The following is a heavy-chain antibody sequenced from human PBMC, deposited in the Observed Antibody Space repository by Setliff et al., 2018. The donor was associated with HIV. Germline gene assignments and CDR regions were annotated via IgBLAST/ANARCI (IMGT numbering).Heavy chain of an antibody. CDR3: ARLGDNSDWRSNYFSYYFDV. CDR1: GDSLAGSRYS. CDR2: LFHTGSS. V-gene: IGHV4-39*01. J-gene: IGHJ6*03. D-gene: IGHD3-22*01. Sequence: ETLSLTCTVSGDSLAGSRYSWGWVRQPPGQGLEWLGNLFHTGSSYFNPSLKSRLTMSVDTSKNQFSLSLISMTAADSAVYFCARLGDNSDWRSNYFSYYFDVWGKGTTVTVSS.